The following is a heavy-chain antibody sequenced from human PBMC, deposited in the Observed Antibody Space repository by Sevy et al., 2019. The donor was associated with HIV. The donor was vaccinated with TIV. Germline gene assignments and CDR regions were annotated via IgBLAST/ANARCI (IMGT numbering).Heavy chain of an antibody. Sequence: GGSLRLSCAASGFTFSSYSMNWVRQAPGKGLEWVSSISSSSSYIYYADSVKGGFTISRDNAKNSLYLQMNSLRAEDTAVYYCARDREYDYVWGSSGDAFDIWGQWTMVTVSS. CDR3: ARDREYDYVWGSSGDAFDI. J-gene: IGHJ3*02. V-gene: IGHV3-21*01. D-gene: IGHD3-16*01. CDR2: ISSSSSYI. CDR1: GFTFSSYS.